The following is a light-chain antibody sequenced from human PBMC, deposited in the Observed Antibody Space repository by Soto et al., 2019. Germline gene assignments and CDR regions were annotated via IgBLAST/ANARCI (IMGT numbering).Light chain of an antibody. Sequence: EIVLTQSPATLSLSPGERATLSCGASQSVTGNYLAWYQQKPGLAPSLLIYDASTRATGIPDRFSGSGSGTDFTLTISRLEPEDFAVYYCQQYGSSPLTFGPGTKVDIK. V-gene: IGKV3D-20*01. CDR2: DAS. J-gene: IGKJ3*01. CDR3: QQYGSSPLT. CDR1: QSVTGNY.